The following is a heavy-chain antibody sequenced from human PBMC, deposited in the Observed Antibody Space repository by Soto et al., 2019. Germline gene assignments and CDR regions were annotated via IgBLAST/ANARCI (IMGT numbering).Heavy chain of an antibody. Sequence: GGSLRLSCAASGFTFSSYAMSWVRQAPGKGLEWVSAISGSGGSTYYADSVKGRLTISRENSKNTLYLRMNSLRAEDTAVDYCAKAKALYSSGGSCIDAFDIWGQGTMVTVSS. V-gene: IGHV3-23*01. CDR3: AKAKALYSSGGSCIDAFDI. CDR2: ISGSGGST. J-gene: IGHJ3*02. CDR1: GFTFSSYA. D-gene: IGHD2-15*01.